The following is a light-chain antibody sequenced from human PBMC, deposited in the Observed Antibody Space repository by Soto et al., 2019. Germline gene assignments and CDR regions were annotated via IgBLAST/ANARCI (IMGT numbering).Light chain of an antibody. V-gene: IGKV3-15*01. CDR3: QQYDNLPPWT. CDR2: GAS. CDR1: QSVGSY. Sequence: EVVMTQSPATLSVSPGERATLSCRASQSVGSYLAWYQHKPGQAPRLLIYGASIRATGVPARFSGSGSGTVFTLTISSLQSEDFAVYFCQQYDNLPPWTFGLGTTVEVK. J-gene: IGKJ1*01.